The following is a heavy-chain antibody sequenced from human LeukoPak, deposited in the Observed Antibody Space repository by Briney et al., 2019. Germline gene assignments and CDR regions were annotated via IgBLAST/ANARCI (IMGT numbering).Heavy chain of an antibody. CDR2: ISGGGGST. V-gene: IGHV3-23*01. Sequence: NPGGSLRLSCAASGFTFSIYAMNWVRQAPGKGLEWVSGISGGGGSTNYADSVKGRFTISRDNSKNTLYLQMNSLRAEETAVYYCAKSSGWYSDWFDPWGQGTLVTVSS. CDR3: AKSSGWYSDWFDP. CDR1: GFTFSIYA. D-gene: IGHD6-19*01. J-gene: IGHJ5*02.